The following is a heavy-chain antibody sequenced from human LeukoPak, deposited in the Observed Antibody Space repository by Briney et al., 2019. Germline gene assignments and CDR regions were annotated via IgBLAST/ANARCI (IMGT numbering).Heavy chain of an antibody. CDR3: AIIYSSSDPSYYYYMDV. Sequence: ASVKVSCKASGGTFSSYAISWVRQAPGQGLEWMGGIIPIFGTANYAQKFQGRVTITTDESTSTAYMELSSLRSEDTAVYYCAIIYSSSDPSYYYYMDVWGKGTTVTVSS. CDR1: GGTFSSYA. J-gene: IGHJ6*03. V-gene: IGHV1-69*05. D-gene: IGHD6-6*01. CDR2: IIPIFGTA.